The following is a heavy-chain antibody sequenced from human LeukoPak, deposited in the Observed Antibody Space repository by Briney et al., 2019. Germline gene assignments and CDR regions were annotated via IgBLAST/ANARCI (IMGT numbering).Heavy chain of an antibody. CDR1: GFTFSSYG. J-gene: IGHJ6*02. V-gene: IGHV3-30*18. D-gene: IGHD2-8*01. CDR3: AKGEIVLMVYAPMDV. CDR2: ISYDGSNK. Sequence: GGSLRLSCAATGFTFSSYGMHWVRQAPGKGLEWVAVISYDGSNKYYADSVKGRFTISRDNSKNTLYLQMNSLRAEDTAVYYCAKGEIVLMVYAPMDVWGQGTTVTVSS.